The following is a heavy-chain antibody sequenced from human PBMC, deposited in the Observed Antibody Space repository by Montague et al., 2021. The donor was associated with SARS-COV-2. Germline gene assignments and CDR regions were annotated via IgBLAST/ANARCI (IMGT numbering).Heavy chain of an antibody. Sequence: SETLSLTCTVSGGSISSSSYFWGWIRQPPGKGLEWIGSIYYSGNTYYNPSLKSRFTISVDTSKNQFSLKLSSVTAADTAVFYCARAFIAAAGTTSFDYWGQGTLVTVSS. D-gene: IGHD6-13*01. J-gene: IGHJ4*02. CDR1: GGSISSSSYF. V-gene: IGHV4-39*01. CDR2: IYYSGNT. CDR3: ARAFIAAAGTTSFDY.